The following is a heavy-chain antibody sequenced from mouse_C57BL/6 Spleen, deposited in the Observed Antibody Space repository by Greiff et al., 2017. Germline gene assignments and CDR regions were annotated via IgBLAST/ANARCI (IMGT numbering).Heavy chain of an antibody. CDR3: ARHDYDYGFAY. CDR2: IWSDGIT. Sequence: QVQLQQSGPGLVAPSQSLSITCTVSGFSLTSYGVHWVRQPPGKGLAWLVVIWSDGITTYNSALKSRLSISKDNSKSQVFLKMNSLQTDDTAMYYCARHDYDYGFAYWGQGTLVTASA. D-gene: IGHD2-4*01. CDR1: GFSLTSYG. J-gene: IGHJ3*01. V-gene: IGHV2-6-1*01.